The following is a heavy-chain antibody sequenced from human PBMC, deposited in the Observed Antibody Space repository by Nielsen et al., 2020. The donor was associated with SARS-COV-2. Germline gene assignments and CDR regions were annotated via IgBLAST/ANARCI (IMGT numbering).Heavy chain of an antibody. V-gene: IGHV1-18*01. J-gene: IGHJ4*02. CDR2: ISAYNGNT. D-gene: IGHD3-3*01. Sequence: ASVKVSCKASGYTFTSYGISWVRQAPGQGLEWMGWISAYNGNTNYAQKLQGRVTMTTDTSTSTAYMELRSLRSDDTAVYYCARGDRRFLEWLFFDYWGQGTLVTVSS. CDR1: GYTFTSYG. CDR3: ARGDRRFLEWLFFDY.